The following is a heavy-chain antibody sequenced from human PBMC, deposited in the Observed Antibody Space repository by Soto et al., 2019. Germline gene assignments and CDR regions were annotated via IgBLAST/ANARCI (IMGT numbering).Heavy chain of an antibody. CDR2: YISNSGDT. D-gene: IGHD6-13*01. J-gene: IGHJ4*02. CDR3: AAGGSWYAF. V-gene: IGHV1-2*02. Sequence: ASVKVSCRASGNPFMGHYIHWLRQAPGQGFEWLGYISNSGDTKFSQNFQGRVSMTRDTSITTAYMELRGLQSGDTAVYYCAAGGSWYAFWGQGTLVTVSS. CDR1: GNPFMGHY.